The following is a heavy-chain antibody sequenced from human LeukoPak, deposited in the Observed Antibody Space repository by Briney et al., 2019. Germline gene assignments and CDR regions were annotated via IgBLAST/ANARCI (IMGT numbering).Heavy chain of an antibody. CDR3: ARHLSGVTGYSYGRGIDY. D-gene: IGHD5-18*01. Sequence: GGSLRLSCAASGFTFSSYWMSWVRQAPGKGLEWVANIKKDGSENYYVDSVKGRFTISRDNAKKSLYLQMKSQRAEDTAVYYCARHLSGVTGYSYGRGIDYWGQGTLVTVSS. CDR2: IKKDGSEN. V-gene: IGHV3-7*01. J-gene: IGHJ4*02. CDR1: GFTFSSYW.